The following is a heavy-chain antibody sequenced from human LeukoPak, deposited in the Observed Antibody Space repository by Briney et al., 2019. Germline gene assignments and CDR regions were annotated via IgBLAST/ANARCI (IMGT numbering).Heavy chain of an antibody. D-gene: IGHD6-13*01. CDR1: GYTFSSYD. Sequence: ASVKVSCKASGYTFSSYDINWVRQATGQGLEWMGWMNPNSGNTGYAQKLQGRVTMTRDTSISTAYMELTGLTSEDTAVYYCARRLAAAGYLPDYWGPGTSVTVSS. CDR3: ARRLAAAGYLPDY. CDR2: MNPNSGNT. J-gene: IGHJ4*02. V-gene: IGHV1-8*01.